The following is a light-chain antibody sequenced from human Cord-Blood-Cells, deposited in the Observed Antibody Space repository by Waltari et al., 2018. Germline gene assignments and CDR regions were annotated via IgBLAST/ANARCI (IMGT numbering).Light chain of an antibody. V-gene: IGKV1-5*01. Sequence: QVTQSLTTLPASRADSVASTCRASQSISSWLPWYQEKPGKAPKLLIYDACSLESGVPSRFSGSGSGTEFTLTISSLQPDDFATCYCQQYNSYSWTFGQGTKVEIK. CDR1: QSISSW. J-gene: IGKJ1*01. CDR2: DAC. CDR3: QQYNSYSWT.